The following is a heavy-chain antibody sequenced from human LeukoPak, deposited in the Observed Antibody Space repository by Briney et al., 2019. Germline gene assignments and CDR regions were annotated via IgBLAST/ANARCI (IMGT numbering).Heavy chain of an antibody. J-gene: IGHJ4*02. Sequence: ASVKVSCKASGYTFTSYDINWVRQATGQGLEWMGWMNPNSGNTGYAQKFQGRVTMTRNTSISTAYMELSSLRSEDTAVYYCARLGVATQGIDYWGQGTLVTVSS. CDR2: MNPNSGNT. V-gene: IGHV1-8*01. D-gene: IGHD5-12*01. CDR1: GYTFTSYD. CDR3: ARLGVATQGIDY.